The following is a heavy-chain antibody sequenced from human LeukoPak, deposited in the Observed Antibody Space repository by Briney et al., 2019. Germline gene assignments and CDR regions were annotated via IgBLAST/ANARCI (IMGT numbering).Heavy chain of an antibody. D-gene: IGHD3-3*01. Sequence: PSETLSLTCTVSGGSISSSSYYWGWIRQPPGKGLEWIGSIYYSGSTYYNPSLKSRVTISVDTSKNQFSLKLSSVTAADTAVYYCARLLVVTRYGHDYWGQGTLVTVSS. CDR2: IYYSGST. CDR1: GGSISSSSYY. V-gene: IGHV4-39*01. CDR3: ARLLVVTRYGHDY. J-gene: IGHJ4*02.